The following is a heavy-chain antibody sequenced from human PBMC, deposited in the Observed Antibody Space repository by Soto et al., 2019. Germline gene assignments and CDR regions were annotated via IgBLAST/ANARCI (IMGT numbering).Heavy chain of an antibody. Sequence: SETRSLTGAISGDSVSSNSAAWNRIRQSPSRGLEWLGRTYYRSKWYNDYAVSVKSRITIKPDTSKNQFSLQLNSVTPEDTAVYYFARQWVVRGNYGMDVWGQGTTVPVSS. D-gene: IGHD3-10*01. CDR2: TYYRSKWYN. CDR3: ARQWVVRGNYGMDV. CDR1: GDSVSSNSAA. J-gene: IGHJ6*02. V-gene: IGHV6-1*01.